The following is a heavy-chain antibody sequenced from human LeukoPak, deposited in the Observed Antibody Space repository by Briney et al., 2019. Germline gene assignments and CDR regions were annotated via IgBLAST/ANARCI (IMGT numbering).Heavy chain of an antibody. CDR2: IAGSGGSS. CDR1: GFTFSTYA. J-gene: IGHJ4*02. D-gene: IGHD3-10*01. Sequence: QPGGSLRLSCAASGFTFSTYAMSWVRQAPGKGLEWVSAIAGSGGSSYYADSVKGRFSISRDNSKNTLYVQMNGLRAEDTAVYYCAKDRGWFGGSLANFDSWGQGTLVTVSS. V-gene: IGHV3-23*01. CDR3: AKDRGWFGGSLANFDS.